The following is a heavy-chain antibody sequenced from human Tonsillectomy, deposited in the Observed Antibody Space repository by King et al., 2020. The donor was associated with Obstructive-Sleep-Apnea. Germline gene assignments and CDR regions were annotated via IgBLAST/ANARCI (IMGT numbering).Heavy chain of an antibody. CDR1: GVTFSGST. V-gene: IGHV3-73*01. J-gene: IGHJ4*02. CDR3: TRRDVDTGRLF. D-gene: IGHD5-18*01. Sequence: VQLVESGGGLVQPGGSLKLSCAASGVTFSGSTMHWVRQASGKGLEWVGHIRSKTHNYATAYSASVKGRFSISRDDSKNTAYLQLNSLKTEETAVYYCTRRDVDTGRLFWGQGTLVTVSS. CDR2: IRSKTHNYAT.